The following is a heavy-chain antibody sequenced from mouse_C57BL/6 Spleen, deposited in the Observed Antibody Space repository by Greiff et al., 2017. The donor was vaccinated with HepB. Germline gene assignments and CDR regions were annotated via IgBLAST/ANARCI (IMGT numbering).Heavy chain of an antibody. CDR2: ISSGGSYT. CDR1: GFTFSSYG. V-gene: IGHV5-6*01. CDR3: ARFYWYFDV. Sequence: EVQRVESGGDLVKPGGSLKLSCAASGFTFSSYGMSWVRQTPDKRLEWVATISSGGSYTYYPDSVKGRFTISRDNAKNTLYLQMSSLKSEDTAMYYCARFYWYFDVWGTGTTVTVSS. J-gene: IGHJ1*03.